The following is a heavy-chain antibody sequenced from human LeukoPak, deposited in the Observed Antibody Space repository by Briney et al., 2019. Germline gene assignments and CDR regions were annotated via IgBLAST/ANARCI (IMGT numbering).Heavy chain of an antibody. J-gene: IGHJ4*02. CDR1: GYTFTRYY. CDR3: ARLDITIIPY. V-gene: IGHV1-2*02. D-gene: IGHD3-22*01. CDR2: INPNSGGT. Sequence: GASVKVSRTASGYTFTRYYMHWVRQAPGQGLEWLGWINPNSGGTNYAQKFQGRITMTRDTSITTAYMELSSLTSDDTAVYYCARLDITIIPYWGQGTLVTVSS.